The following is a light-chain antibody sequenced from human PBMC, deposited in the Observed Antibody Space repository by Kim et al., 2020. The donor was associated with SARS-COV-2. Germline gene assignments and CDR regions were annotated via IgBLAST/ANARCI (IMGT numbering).Light chain of an antibody. Sequence: ALGQTVTITCQGDSLRMSYASWYQQKPGQAPVLVIYGKNNRPSGIPDRFSGSYSGNTASLTIGGAQAEDEADYYCNSRDISGNHVVFGGGTQLTVL. CDR1: SLRMSY. V-gene: IGLV3-19*01. CDR2: GKN. J-gene: IGLJ2*01. CDR3: NSRDISGNHVV.